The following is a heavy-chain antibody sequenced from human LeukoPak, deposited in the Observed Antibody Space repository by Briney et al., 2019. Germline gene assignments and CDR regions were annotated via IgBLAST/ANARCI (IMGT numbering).Heavy chain of an antibody. Sequence: GGSLRLSCAASGFTFSSYEMNWVRQAPGKGLEWVSSITSGSSYIYYADSVKGRFTISRDNAKNSLYLQMNSLRAEDTAVYYCARGGWFGVLFRYNWFDPWGQGTLVTVSS. V-gene: IGHV3-21*01. CDR2: ITSGSSYI. D-gene: IGHD3-10*01. CDR3: ARGGWFGVLFRYNWFDP. CDR1: GFTFSSYE. J-gene: IGHJ5*02.